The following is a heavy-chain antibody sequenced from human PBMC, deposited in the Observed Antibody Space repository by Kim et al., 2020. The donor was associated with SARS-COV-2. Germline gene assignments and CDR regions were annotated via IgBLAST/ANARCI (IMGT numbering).Heavy chain of an antibody. CDR2: INGDGSGA. CDR3: VGGYAGEAFGRLGR. V-gene: IGHV3-20*01. Sequence: GGSLRLSCAASGFTLRDNCMSWVRQAPGKGLEWVAVINGDGSGARYVDSVKGRFTISRDNAKKSLYLQMNSLRTEDTAIYHCVGGYAGEAFGRLGRRGR. J-gene: IGHJ2*01. D-gene: IGHD2-2*01. CDR1: GFTLRDNC.